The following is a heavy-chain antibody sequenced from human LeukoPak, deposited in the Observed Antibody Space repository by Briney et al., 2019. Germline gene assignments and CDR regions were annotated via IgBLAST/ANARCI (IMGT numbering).Heavy chain of an antibody. CDR1: GGSISSNSDY. Sequence: SETLSLTCTVSGGSISSNSDYWGWIRQPPGKGLEWIGSIFYSGNTYYNPSLKSRVTMSVDTSKNQFSLKLTSVTAADTAVYYCARDPPVSGSGSYRDYWGQGTLVTVSS. CDR3: ARDPPVSGSGSYRDY. D-gene: IGHD3-10*01. CDR2: IFYSGNT. J-gene: IGHJ4*02. V-gene: IGHV4-39*07.